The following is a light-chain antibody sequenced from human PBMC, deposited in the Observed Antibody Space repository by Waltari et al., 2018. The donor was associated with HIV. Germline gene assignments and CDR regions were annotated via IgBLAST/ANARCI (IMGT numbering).Light chain of an antibody. CDR2: GAS. CDR3: QQYKVFPYT. J-gene: IGKJ2*01. V-gene: IGKV1-16*02. CDR1: QAITNY. Sequence: DIQMTQSPSSLSASIGDKVTITCRASQAITNYLAWFQQKPGKAPKSLIYGASNLQSGFPLKFSGSGSGTDFNLTISNLQTEDFATYFCQQYKVFPYTFGQGSKLEIK.